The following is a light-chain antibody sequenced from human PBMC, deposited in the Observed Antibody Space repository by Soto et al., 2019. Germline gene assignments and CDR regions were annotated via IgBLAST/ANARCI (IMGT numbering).Light chain of an antibody. V-gene: IGKV2-24*01. Sequence: DVVLTQTPLSSPVTLGQPASISCRSSQSLVHSDGKTYLSWLHQRPGQPPRLLIYQVFKRFSGVPDKLSGSGAGTDFTLKISRVEAEDVGVYYCTQATHFPRTFGQGTKVEIK. CDR1: QSLVHSDGKTY. CDR3: TQATHFPRT. J-gene: IGKJ1*01. CDR2: QVF.